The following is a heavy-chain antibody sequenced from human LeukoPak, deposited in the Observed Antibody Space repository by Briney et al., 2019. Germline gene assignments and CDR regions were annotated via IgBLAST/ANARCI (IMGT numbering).Heavy chain of an antibody. Sequence: SETLPLTCTVSGGSISNYYWSWIRQPPGKGLEWIGYIYYSGSTNSNPPLKSRVTISVDTSKNQFSLKLSSVTAADTAVYYCARARLWFDPWGQGTLVTVSS. CDR1: GGSISNYY. V-gene: IGHV4-59*01. J-gene: IGHJ5*02. CDR2: IYYSGST. CDR3: ARARLWFDP.